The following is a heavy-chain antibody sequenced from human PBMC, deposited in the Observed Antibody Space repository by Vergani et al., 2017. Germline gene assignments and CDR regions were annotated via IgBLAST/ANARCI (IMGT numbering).Heavy chain of an antibody. Sequence: QVQLQESGPGLVKPSQTLSLTCTVSGGSISSGSYYWSCIRQPAGKGLEWIGRIYTSGSTNYNPSLKSRVTMSVDTSKNQFSLKLSSVTAADTAVYYCARDVSNSGSDYGGRVVSDYFDYWGQGTLVTVSS. V-gene: IGHV4-61*02. CDR3: ARDVSNSGSDYGGRVVSDYFDY. D-gene: IGHD1-26*01. J-gene: IGHJ4*02. CDR2: IYTSGST. CDR1: GGSISSGSYY.